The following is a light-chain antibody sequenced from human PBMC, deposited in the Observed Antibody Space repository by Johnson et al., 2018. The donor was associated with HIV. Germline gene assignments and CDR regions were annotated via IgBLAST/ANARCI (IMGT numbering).Light chain of an antibody. CDR1: DSNIGNNY. CDR2: DND. Sequence: SVLTQPPSVSAAPGQKVTISCFGSDSNIGNNYVSWYQQVPGTAPKLLIYDNDKRPSGIPDRFSGSKSGTSATLGITGLQTGDEADYYCETWDSSLSGVFGTGTKVTVL. V-gene: IGLV1-51*01. CDR3: ETWDSSLSGV. J-gene: IGLJ1*01.